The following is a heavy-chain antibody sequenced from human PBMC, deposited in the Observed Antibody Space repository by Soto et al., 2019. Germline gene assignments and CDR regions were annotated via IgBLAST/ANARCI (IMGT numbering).Heavy chain of an antibody. CDR2: MNPNSGNT. Sequence: QVQLVQSGAEVKKPGASVKVSCKASGYTFTSYDINWVRQTTGQGLEWMGWMNPNSGNTGYAQKFQGRVTMTRNTSISTAYMGLSSLRYEDTAVYYCAREVITFGGVIVRSRNWFDPWGQGTLVTVSS. V-gene: IGHV1-8*01. CDR3: AREVITFGGVIVRSRNWFDP. J-gene: IGHJ5*02. D-gene: IGHD3-16*02. CDR1: GYTFTSYD.